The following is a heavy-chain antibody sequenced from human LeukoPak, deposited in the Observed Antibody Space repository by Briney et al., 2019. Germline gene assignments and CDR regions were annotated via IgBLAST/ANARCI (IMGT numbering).Heavy chain of an antibody. V-gene: IGHV4-39*01. Sequence: SETLSLTCTVSGGSISSSSYYWGWIRQPPGKGLEWIGSIYYSGSTYYNPSLKSRVTISVDTSKNQFSLKLSSVTAADTAVYYCARQLMGDYDFWSGYHIPHYFDYWGQGTLVTVSS. CDR3: ARQLMGDYDFWSGYHIPHYFDY. CDR2: IYYSGST. J-gene: IGHJ4*02. CDR1: GGSISSSSYY. D-gene: IGHD3-3*01.